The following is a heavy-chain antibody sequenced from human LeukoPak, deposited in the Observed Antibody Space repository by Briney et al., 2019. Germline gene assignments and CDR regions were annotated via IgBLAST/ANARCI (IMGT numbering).Heavy chain of an antibody. V-gene: IGHV1-2*02. J-gene: IGHJ4*02. CDR2: INPNSGGT. CDR3: ARDEGDTASYFDY. D-gene: IGHD5-18*01. Sequence: GASVKVSCKASGYTFTGYYMHWVRQAPGQGLEWMGWINPNSGGTNYAQKFQGRVTMTRDTSISTAYMELSRLRSDDTAVYYCARDEGDTASYFDYWGQGTLVTVSS. CDR1: GYTFTGYY.